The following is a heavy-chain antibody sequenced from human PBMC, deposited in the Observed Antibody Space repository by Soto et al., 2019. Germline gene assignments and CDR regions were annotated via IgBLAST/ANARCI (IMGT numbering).Heavy chain of an antibody. CDR1: GFTVSSNY. V-gene: IGHV3-53*01. CDR3: ARTTFWSGYYTGYYFDY. J-gene: IGHJ4*02. Sequence: GSLRLSCAASGFTVSSNYMSWVRQAPGKGLDWVSVIYSGGKTYYADSVKGRFTISRDNSKNTLYLQMNSLRAEDTAMYYCARTTFWSGYYTGYYFDYWGQGTLVTVSS. D-gene: IGHD3-3*01. CDR2: IYSGGKT.